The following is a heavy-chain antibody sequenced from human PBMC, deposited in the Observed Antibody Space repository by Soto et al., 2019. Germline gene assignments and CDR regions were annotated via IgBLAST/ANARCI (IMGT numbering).Heavy chain of an antibody. V-gene: IGHV1-18*01. CDR1: GYTFTSYG. CDR2: ISAYNGNT. Sequence: QVQLVQSGAEVKKPGASVKVSCKASGYTFTSYGISWVRQAPGQGLEWMGWISAYNGNTNYAQKLQGRVTMTTDTPTSTAYMELRSLRSDDTAVYYCASGPSYLFCYYYCGMDVWGQGTTVTVSS. D-gene: IGHD3-16*02. CDR3: ASGPSYLFCYYYCGMDV. J-gene: IGHJ6*02.